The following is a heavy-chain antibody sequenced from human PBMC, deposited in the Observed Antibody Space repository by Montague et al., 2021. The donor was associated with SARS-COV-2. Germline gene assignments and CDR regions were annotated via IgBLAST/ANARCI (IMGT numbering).Heavy chain of an antibody. V-gene: IGHV3-48*04. CDR2: ISRSSRTI. CDR3: ADYGDTEPFQH. D-gene: IGHD4-17*01. Sequence: SLRLSCAASGFTFGSYSMNWVRQAPGKGLEWVSYISRSSRTIYYADSVKGRITISRDNATNSLYLQMNSLRAEDTAVYYCADYGDTEPFQHWGQGTLVTVSS. CDR1: GFTFGSYS. J-gene: IGHJ1*01.